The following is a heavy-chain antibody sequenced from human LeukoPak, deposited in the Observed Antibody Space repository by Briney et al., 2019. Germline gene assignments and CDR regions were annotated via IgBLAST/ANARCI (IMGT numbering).Heavy chain of an antibody. Sequence: SETLSLTCAVYGGSFSGYYWSWIRQPPGKGLEWIGEINHSGSTNYNPSLKSRVTISVDTSKSQFSLKLSSVTAADTAVYYCARGAVAFLLWGQGTLVTVSS. CDR3: ARGAVAFLL. J-gene: IGHJ4*02. CDR1: GGSFSGYY. CDR2: INHSGST. D-gene: IGHD6-19*01. V-gene: IGHV4-34*01.